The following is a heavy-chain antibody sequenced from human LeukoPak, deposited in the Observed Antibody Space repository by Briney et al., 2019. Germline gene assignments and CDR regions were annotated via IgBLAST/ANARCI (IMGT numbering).Heavy chain of an antibody. CDR3: ARDNRYNAFDI. J-gene: IGHJ3*02. CDR2: IYYSGSA. CDR1: GGSISSGGYY. D-gene: IGHD1-14*01. V-gene: IGHV4-31*03. Sequence: PSETLSLTCTVSGGSISSGGYYWSWIRQHPGKGLEWIGCIYYSGSAYYNPSLKSRVTISVDTSKNQFSLKLSSVTAADTAVYYCARDNRYNAFDIWGQGTMVTVSS.